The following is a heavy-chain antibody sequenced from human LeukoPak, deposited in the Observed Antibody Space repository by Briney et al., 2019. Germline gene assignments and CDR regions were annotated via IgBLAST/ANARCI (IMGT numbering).Heavy chain of an antibody. V-gene: IGHV3-23*01. CDR1: GFSFSVYV. Sequence: VGSLRVSCTASGFSFSVYVMSWLREPPGKGLEWVSTINANSGTTSYAASVRGRFIISRDNSKNTLYLQLNTLRADDTATYYCAKPISGGLAVTADWFHPWGQGTLVVVSS. J-gene: IGHJ5*01. CDR2: INANSGTT. CDR3: AKPISGGLAVTADWFHP. D-gene: IGHD6-19*01.